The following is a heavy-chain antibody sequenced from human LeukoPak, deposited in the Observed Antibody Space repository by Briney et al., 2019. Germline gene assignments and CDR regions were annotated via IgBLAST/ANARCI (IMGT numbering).Heavy chain of an antibody. V-gene: IGHV4-34*01. CDR1: GGSFSGYY. Sequence: PSETLSLTCAVYGGSFSGYYWSWIRQPPGKGLEWIGEINHSGSTNYNPSLKSRVTISVDTSKNQFSLKLSSVTAADTAAYYCARGQKNSSGWYRVNYFDYWGQGTLVTVSS. D-gene: IGHD6-19*01. J-gene: IGHJ4*02. CDR3: ARGQKNSSGWYRVNYFDY. CDR2: INHSGST.